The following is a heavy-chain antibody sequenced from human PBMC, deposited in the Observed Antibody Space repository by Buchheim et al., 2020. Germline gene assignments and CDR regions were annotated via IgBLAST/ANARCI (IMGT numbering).Heavy chain of an antibody. CDR1: GDSINSSSYS. D-gene: IGHD2-21*01. CDR2: LYYSGST. CDR3: ARNTIVALLYWYFDL. J-gene: IGHJ2*01. V-gene: IGHV4-39*01. Sequence: QLQLQESGPGLVKPSETLSLTCTVSGDSINSSSYSWGWLRQPPGKGPEWIGSLYYSGSTYYNPSLKSRVTISVATSKSQFSLRLSSVTAADTAVYYCARNTIVALLYWYFDLWGRGTL.